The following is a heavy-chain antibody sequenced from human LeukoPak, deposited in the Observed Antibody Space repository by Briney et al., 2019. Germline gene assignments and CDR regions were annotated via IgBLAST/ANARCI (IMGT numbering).Heavy chain of an antibody. CDR3: ARSTGSGWYVYYYYYYGMDV. V-gene: IGHV1-18*01. CDR2: ISAYNGNT. CDR1: GYTFTSYG. J-gene: IGHJ6*02. Sequence: ASVNVSCKASGYTFTSYGISWVRQAPGQGLEWMGWISAYNGNTNYAQKLQGRVTMTTDTSTSTAYMELRSLRSDDTAMYYCARSTGSGWYVYYYYYYGMDVWGQGTTVTVSS. D-gene: IGHD6-19*01.